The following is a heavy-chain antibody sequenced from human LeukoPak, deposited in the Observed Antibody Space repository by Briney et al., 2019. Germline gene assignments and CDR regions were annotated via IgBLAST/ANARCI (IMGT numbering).Heavy chain of an antibody. V-gene: IGHV4-61*02. CDR2: IYTSGST. J-gene: IGHJ4*02. Sequence: SQTLSLTCTVSGGSINSDSYYWTWIRHPAGKGLEWIGRIYTSGSTNYNPSLKSRVTMSVDTSKNQFSLKLSSVTAADTAVYYCARDRTRIFDYWGQGTLVTVSS. CDR1: GGSINSDSYY. CDR3: ARDRTRIFDY.